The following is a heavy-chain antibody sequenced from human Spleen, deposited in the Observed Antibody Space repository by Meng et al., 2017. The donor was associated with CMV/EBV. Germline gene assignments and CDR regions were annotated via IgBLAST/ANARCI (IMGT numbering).Heavy chain of an antibody. CDR2: ISSSSSYI. CDR1: GFTFSSYS. D-gene: IGHD1-26*01. V-gene: IGHV3-21*01. Sequence: GESLKISCAASGFTFSSYSMNWVRQAPGKGLEWVLSISSSSSYIYYADSVKGRFTISRDNAKNSLYLQMNSLRAEDTAVYYCAREVGATDYFDYWGQGTLVTVSS. CDR3: AREVGATDYFDY. J-gene: IGHJ4*02.